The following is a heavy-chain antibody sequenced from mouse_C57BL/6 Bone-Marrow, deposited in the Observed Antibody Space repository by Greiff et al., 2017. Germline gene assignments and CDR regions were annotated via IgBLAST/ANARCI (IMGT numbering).Heavy chain of an antibody. CDR3: ARGGLYGDY. J-gene: IGHJ2*01. Sequence: QVQLKESGAELVRPGTSVKVSCKASGYAFTNYLIEWVKQRPGQGLEWIGVINPGSGGTNYNEKFKGKATLTADKSSSTAYMQLSSLTSEDSAVYFCARGGLYGDYWGQGTTLTVSS. D-gene: IGHD3-3*01. V-gene: IGHV1-54*01. CDR2: INPGSGGT. CDR1: GYAFTNYL.